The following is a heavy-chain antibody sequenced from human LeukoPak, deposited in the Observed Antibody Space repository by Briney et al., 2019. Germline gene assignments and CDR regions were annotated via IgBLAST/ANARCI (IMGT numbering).Heavy chain of an antibody. J-gene: IGHJ4*02. Sequence: GGSLRLSCAASGFTFSSYAMSWVRQAPGKGLEWVSAISGSGGSTYYADSVKGRFTISRDNSKSTLYLQMNSLRAEDTAVYYCAKASYYYDSASRDYWGQGTLVTVSS. CDR2: ISGSGGST. CDR1: GFTFSSYA. V-gene: IGHV3-23*01. D-gene: IGHD3-22*01. CDR3: AKASYYYDSASRDY.